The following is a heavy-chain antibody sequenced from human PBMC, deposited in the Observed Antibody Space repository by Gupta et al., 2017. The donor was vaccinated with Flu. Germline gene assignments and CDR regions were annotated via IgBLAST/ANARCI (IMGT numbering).Heavy chain of an antibody. Sequence: SSILQHPGKGLEWIGDIYYSGSTYYHPSLKSRGTISVDTSKNQFSLKLSSVTAADTAVYYCARDHRIAATATKDIDAFDIWCQGTMVTVSS. J-gene: IGHJ3*02. CDR2: IYYSGST. D-gene: IGHD6-13*01. V-gene: IGHV4-31*02. CDR3: ARDHRIAATATKDIDAFDI.